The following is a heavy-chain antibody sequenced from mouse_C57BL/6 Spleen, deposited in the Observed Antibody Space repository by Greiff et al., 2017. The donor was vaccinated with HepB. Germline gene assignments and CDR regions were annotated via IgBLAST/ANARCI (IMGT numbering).Heavy chain of an antibody. D-gene: IGHD2-1*01. Sequence: EVHLVESGGGLVKPGGSLKLSCAASGFTFSSYAMSWVRQTPEKRLEWVATISDGGSYTYYPDNVKGRFTISRDNAKNNLYLQMSHLKSEDTAMYYCARRGYGNGYFDYWGQGTTLTVSS. CDR1: GFTFSSYA. CDR3: ARRGYGNGYFDY. CDR2: ISDGGSYT. V-gene: IGHV5-4*01. J-gene: IGHJ2*01.